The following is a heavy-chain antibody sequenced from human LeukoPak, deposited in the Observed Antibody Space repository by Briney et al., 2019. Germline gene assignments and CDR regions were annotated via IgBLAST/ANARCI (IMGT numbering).Heavy chain of an antibody. D-gene: IGHD3-9*01. CDR2: ISYSGST. CDR1: GGSISSYY. Sequence: PSETLSLTCTVSGGSISSYYWSWIRQPPGKGLEWIGYISYSGSTNYNPSLKSRVTISIDTSKNQFSLKLRSVTAADTAIYYCARQGYDILTGYIDAFDIWGQGTMLTVSP. J-gene: IGHJ3*02. CDR3: ARQGYDILTGYIDAFDI. V-gene: IGHV4-59*08.